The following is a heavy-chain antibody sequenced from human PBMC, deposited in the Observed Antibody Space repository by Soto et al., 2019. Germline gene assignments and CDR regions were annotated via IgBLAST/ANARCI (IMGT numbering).Heavy chain of an antibody. Sequence: SEPLSLTCAVYGGYFSGYYWSWIRQPPGKGLEWIGEINHSGSTNYNPSLKSRVTISVDRSKNQFSLKLSSVTAADTAVYYCARTQATVTSYDYWGQGTLVTVSS. V-gene: IGHV4-34*01. CDR2: INHSGST. J-gene: IGHJ4*02. CDR1: GGYFSGYY. D-gene: IGHD4-17*01. CDR3: ARTQATVTSYDY.